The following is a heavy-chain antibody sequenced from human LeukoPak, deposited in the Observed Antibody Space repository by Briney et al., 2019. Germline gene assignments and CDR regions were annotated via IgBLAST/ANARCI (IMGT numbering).Heavy chain of an antibody. J-gene: IGHJ6*02. D-gene: IGHD2-21*01. Sequence: GGSLRLSCAASGFTFSSYWMSWVRQAPGKGLEWVANIKQDGSEKDYVDSVKGRFTISRDNAQNSLYLQMNSLRAEDTAVYYCARYCGGDCYGMDVWGQGTTVTVSS. CDR3: ARYCGGDCYGMDV. CDR1: GFTFSSYW. CDR2: IKQDGSEK. V-gene: IGHV3-7*01.